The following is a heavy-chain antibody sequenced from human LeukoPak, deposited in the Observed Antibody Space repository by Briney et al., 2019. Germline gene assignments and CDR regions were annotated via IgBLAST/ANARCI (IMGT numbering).Heavy chain of an antibody. CDR2: IYTSGST. V-gene: IGHV4-61*02. CDR1: GGSISSGSYH. Sequence: SETLSLTCTVSGGSISSGSYHCSWIRQPAGKGLEWIGRIYTSGSTNYNPSLKGRVTISVDTSKNQFSLKLSSVTAADTAVYYCASTTSDYGVDYWGQGTLVTVSS. J-gene: IGHJ4*02. D-gene: IGHD4-17*01. CDR3: ASTTSDYGVDY.